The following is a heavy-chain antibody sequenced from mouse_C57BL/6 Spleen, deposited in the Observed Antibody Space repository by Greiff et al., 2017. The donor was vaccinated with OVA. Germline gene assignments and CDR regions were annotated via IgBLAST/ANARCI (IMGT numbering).Heavy chain of an antibody. V-gene: IGHV1-55*01. CDR1: GYTFTSYW. J-gene: IGHJ2*01. CDR2: IYPGSGST. D-gene: IGHD1-1*01. Sequence: QVQLQQSGAELVKPGASVKMSCKASGYTFTSYWITWVKQRPGQGLEWIGDIYPGSGSTNYNEKFKSKATLTVDTSSSTAYMQLSSLTSEDSAVYYCARSPFYGSSSYFDYWGQGTTLTVSS. CDR3: ARSPFYGSSSYFDY.